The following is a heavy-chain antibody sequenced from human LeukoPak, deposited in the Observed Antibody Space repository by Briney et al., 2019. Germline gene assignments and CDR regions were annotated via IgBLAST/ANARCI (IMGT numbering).Heavy chain of an antibody. J-gene: IGHJ4*02. V-gene: IGHV3-74*03. CDR1: GFIFSSYW. CDR2: INGDGTST. D-gene: IGHD6-19*01. CDR3: TRQWHTPSDY. Sequence: GGSLRLSCAASGFIFSSYWMHWVRQKPGEGPLWLSRINGDGTSTAYAHSVQGRFIISRDNAKNTLYLQMNSLRVDDTAVYYCTRQWHTPSDYGGLGTVVTVSS.